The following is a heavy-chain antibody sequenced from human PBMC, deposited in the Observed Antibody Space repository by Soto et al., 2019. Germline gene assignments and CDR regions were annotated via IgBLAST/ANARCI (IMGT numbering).Heavy chain of an antibody. V-gene: IGHV1-69*01. J-gene: IGHJ3*02. Sequence: QVQLVQSGPEVRKSGSSVGASSKAPGGTVSSHAFSWVGLPPGKGLGGIGGIFPIFGTPTHAQRFQGGVTISADESTSTVFLDLSSLRSEDTAVYYCARSRIMAEFNDYGGNYHGFDIWGQGTMVTVSS. CDR3: ARSRIMAEFNDYGGNYHGFDI. CDR2: IFPIFGTP. D-gene: IGHD3-16*01. CDR1: GGTVSSHA.